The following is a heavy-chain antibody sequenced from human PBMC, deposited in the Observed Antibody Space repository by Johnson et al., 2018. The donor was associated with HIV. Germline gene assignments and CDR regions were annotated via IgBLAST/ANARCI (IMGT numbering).Heavy chain of an antibody. J-gene: IGHJ3*02. CDR2: IRYDGSNK. Sequence: QVQVVESGGVVVQPGRSLRLSCAASGFTFSDYYMSWIRQAPGKGLEWVAFIRYDGSNKYYADSVKGRFTISRDNSKNTLYLQMNSLRAEDTAVYYWAKEFPTRGPCDIWGQGTMVTVSS. CDR1: GFTFSDYY. CDR3: AKEFPTRGPCDI. V-gene: IGHV3-30*02. D-gene: IGHD5-12*01.